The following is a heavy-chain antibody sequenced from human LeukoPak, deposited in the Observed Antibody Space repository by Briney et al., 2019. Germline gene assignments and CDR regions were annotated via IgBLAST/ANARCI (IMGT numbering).Heavy chain of an antibody. V-gene: IGHV7-4-1*02. CDR3: ARDPHFSGSYYGPGPQFDY. CDR2: INTNTGNP. D-gene: IGHD1-26*01. J-gene: IGHJ4*02. Sequence: GASVKVSCKASGYTFTSYAMNWVRQAPGQGLEWMGWINTNTGNPTYAQGFTGRFVFSLDTSVSTAYLQISSLKAEDTAVYYCARDPHFSGSYYGPGPQFDYWGQGTLVTVSS. CDR1: GYTFTSYA.